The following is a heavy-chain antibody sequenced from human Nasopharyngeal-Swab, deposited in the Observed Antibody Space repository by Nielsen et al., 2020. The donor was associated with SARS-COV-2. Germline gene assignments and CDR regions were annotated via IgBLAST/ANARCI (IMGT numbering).Heavy chain of an antibody. CDR1: GGSISSYY. Sequence: ESLKISCTVSGGSISSYYWSWIRQPPGKGLEWIGYIYYSGSTNYNPSLKSRVTISVDTSKNQFSLKLSSVTAADTAVYYCAGVLFTYFDYWGQGTLVTVSS. CDR3: AGVLFTYFDY. V-gene: IGHV4-59*01. CDR2: IYYSGST. J-gene: IGHJ4*02. D-gene: IGHD2/OR15-2a*01.